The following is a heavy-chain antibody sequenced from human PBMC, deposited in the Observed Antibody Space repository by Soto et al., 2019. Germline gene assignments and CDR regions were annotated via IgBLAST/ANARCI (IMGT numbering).Heavy chain of an antibody. CDR2: INPSGGST. CDR1: GYTFTSYY. V-gene: IGHV1-46*03. Sequence: ASVKVYCKASGYTFTSYYMHWVRQAPGPGLEWMGIINPSGGSTSYAQKFQGRVTMTRDTSTSTVYMELSSLRSEDTAVYYCAREGGVRYYYDSSGYRPFGPWGQGTLVTVSS. D-gene: IGHD3-22*01. J-gene: IGHJ5*02. CDR3: AREGGVRYYYDSSGYRPFGP.